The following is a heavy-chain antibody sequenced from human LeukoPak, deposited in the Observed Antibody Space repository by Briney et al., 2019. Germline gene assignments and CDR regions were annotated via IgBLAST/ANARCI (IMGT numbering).Heavy chain of an antibody. D-gene: IGHD2-21*02. CDR2: INHSGST. J-gene: IGHJ4*02. CDR3: TRGKPETVFDN. Sequence: SETLSLTCTVYGGSFSGHCWSWIRQPPGKGLEWIGEINHSGSTNYNPSPKSRVTISVDTSKDQFSLELTSVTAADTAVYYCTRGKPETVFDNWGQGTLVTVSS. V-gene: IGHV4-34*01. CDR1: GGSFSGHC.